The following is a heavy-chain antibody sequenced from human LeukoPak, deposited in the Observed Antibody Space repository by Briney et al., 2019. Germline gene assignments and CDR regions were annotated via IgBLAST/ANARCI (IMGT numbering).Heavy chain of an antibody. D-gene: IGHD1-26*01. Sequence: GASVKVSCKASGYTFTSYYMHWVRQAPGQGLEWMGIINPSGGSTSYAQKFQGRVTMTRDTSTSTVYMELSSLRSEDTAVYYCARGGPEWELLLRGAFDIWGQGTMVTVSS. CDR3: ARGGPEWELLLRGAFDI. V-gene: IGHV1-46*01. J-gene: IGHJ3*02. CDR2: INPSGGST. CDR1: GYTFTSYY.